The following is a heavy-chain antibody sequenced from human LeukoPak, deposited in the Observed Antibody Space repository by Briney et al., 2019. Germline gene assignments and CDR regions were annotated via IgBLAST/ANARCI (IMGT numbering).Heavy chain of an antibody. J-gene: IGHJ5*02. V-gene: IGHV3-23*01. CDR2: ISGXGXXT. Sequence: VXXISGXGXXTXXADXVKGXXXISRXNSKNTLDLQMNSLRAEDXAVYYXAKRIMGATKWFDPWGQGTLVTVSS. CDR3: AKRIMGATKWFDP. D-gene: IGHD1-26*01.